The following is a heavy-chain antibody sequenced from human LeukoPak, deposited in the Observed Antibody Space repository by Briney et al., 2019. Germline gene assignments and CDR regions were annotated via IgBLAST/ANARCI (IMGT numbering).Heavy chain of an antibody. J-gene: IGHJ3*02. CDR1: GGSISSYY. D-gene: IGHD6-13*01. CDR2: IYYSGST. V-gene: IGHV4-59*01. Sequence: SETLSLTCTVSGGSISSYYWSWIRQPPGKGLERIGYIYYSGSTNYNPSLKSRVTISVDTSKNQFSLKLSSVTAADTAVYYCARDSPTLAAAGTGWAFDIWGQGTMVTVSS. CDR3: ARDSPTLAAAGTGWAFDI.